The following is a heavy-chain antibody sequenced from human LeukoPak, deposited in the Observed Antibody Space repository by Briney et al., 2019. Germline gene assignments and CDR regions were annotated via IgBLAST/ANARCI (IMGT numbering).Heavy chain of an antibody. CDR2: IVVGSGNT. Sequence: SVKVSCKVSGFTFTSSAVQWVRQARGQRLEWIGWIVVGSGNTNYAQKFQERVTITRDMSTSTVYMELSSLRSEDTAVYYCAAEGRPTVVTFRKGAVDLWGQGTMVTVSS. CDR1: GFTFTSSA. D-gene: IGHD4-23*01. V-gene: IGHV1-58*01. CDR3: AAEGRPTVVTFRKGAVDL. J-gene: IGHJ3*01.